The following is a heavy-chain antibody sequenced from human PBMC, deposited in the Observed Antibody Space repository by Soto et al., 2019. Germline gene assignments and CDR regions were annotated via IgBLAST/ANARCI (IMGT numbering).Heavy chain of an antibody. CDR2: IRRKAYGGTT. Sequence: GGSLRLSCSASGLNFGVHAMSWVRQAPGKGLGWVGFIRRKAYGGTTDYAASVKGRCTMSRDDSKSISYLYMNSLKIEDTAVYYCTRSMAIDFDSWGQGTLVTVSS. CDR3: TRSMAIDFDS. CDR1: GLNFGVHA. V-gene: IGHV3-49*04. J-gene: IGHJ4*02. D-gene: IGHD3-10*01.